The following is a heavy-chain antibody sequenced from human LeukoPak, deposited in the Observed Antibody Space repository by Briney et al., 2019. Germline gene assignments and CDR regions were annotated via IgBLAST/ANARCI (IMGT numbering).Heavy chain of an antibody. Sequence: GASVKASCKASGYTFTSYDINWVRQATGQGLEWMGWMNPNSGNTGYAQKFQGRVTITRNTSISTAYMELSSLRSEDTAMYYCARVVNDAFDIWGQGTMVTVSS. V-gene: IGHV1-8*03. CDR2: MNPNSGNT. CDR3: ARVVNDAFDI. D-gene: IGHD3-22*01. CDR1: GYTFTSYD. J-gene: IGHJ3*02.